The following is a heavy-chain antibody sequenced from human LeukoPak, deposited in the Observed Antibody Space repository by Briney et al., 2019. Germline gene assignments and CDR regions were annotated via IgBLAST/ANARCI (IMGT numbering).Heavy chain of an antibody. J-gene: IGHJ4*02. V-gene: IGHV4-59*11. Sequence: SETLSLTCTVSGGSIGGHFWSWIRQPPGKGLEWIGYVSYSGNTNYNPSFNGRVTISLDTSKSQFSLSLNSVTAADTAVYFCARGGASSRYFGYWGQGTLVTVSS. CDR3: ARGGASSRYFGY. CDR2: VSYSGNT. D-gene: IGHD1-26*01. CDR1: GGSIGGHF.